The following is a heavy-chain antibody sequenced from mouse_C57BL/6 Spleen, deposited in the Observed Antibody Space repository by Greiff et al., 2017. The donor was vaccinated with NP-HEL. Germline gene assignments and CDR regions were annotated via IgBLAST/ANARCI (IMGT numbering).Heavy chain of an antibody. CDR3: ARSPIYYDYDVEGFDY. J-gene: IGHJ2*01. CDR1: GYSIPSAY. D-gene: IGHD2-4*01. Sequence: DVKLQESGPGLAKPSQTLSLTCSVTGYSIPSAYWNWIRKFPGNKLEYMGYISYSGSTYSNPSLKSRISITRDTSKNQYYLQLNSVTTEDTATYYCARSPIYYDYDVEGFDYWGQGTTLTVSS. V-gene: IGHV3-8*01. CDR2: ISYSGST.